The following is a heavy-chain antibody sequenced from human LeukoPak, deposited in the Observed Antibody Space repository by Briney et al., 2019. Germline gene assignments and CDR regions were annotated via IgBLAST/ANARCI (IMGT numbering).Heavy chain of an antibody. CDR1: GFTFSSYA. J-gene: IGHJ5*02. Sequence: GGSLRLSCAASGFTFSSYAMSWVRQAPGKGLEWVSAISGSGGSTYYADSVKGRFTIPRDNSKNTLYLQMNSLRAEDTAVYYCAKLYCGGDCYSFNWFDPWGQGTLVTVSS. CDR2: ISGSGGST. V-gene: IGHV3-23*01. D-gene: IGHD2-21*01. CDR3: AKLYCGGDCYSFNWFDP.